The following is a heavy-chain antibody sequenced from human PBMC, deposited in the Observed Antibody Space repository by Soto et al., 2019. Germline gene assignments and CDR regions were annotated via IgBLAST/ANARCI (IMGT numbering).Heavy chain of an antibody. J-gene: IGHJ6*02. D-gene: IGHD1-20*01. CDR1: GFTFNSYG. CDR2: ISYDGSNK. Sequence: PGASLRLSCAAAGFTFNSYGIHWVLQAPGKGLEWVALISYDGSNKYYADSVKGRFTISRDNSKNTLYLQMNSLRAEDTAVYYCEKGGITDNYYGMDVCGQGTTVAVSS. V-gene: IGHV3-30*18. CDR3: EKGGITDNYYGMDV.